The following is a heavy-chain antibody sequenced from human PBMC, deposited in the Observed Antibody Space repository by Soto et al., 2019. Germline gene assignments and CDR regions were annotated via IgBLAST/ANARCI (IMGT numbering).Heavy chain of an antibody. J-gene: IGHJ4*02. CDR1: GLLFENAW. Sequence: EVRLAESGGGLIKPGGSVRLSWVASGLLFENAWMHCVRQAPGKGLEWLGRIKSRHDGGTTDYAAPVKGRVTISRDDSKNTADLQISGLQTEDTGVYFCNTFWGEESGPPRHDDYWGQGTLVTVSS. D-gene: IGHD3-16*01. V-gene: IGHV3-15*07. CDR2: IKSRHDGGTT. CDR3: NTFWGEESGPPRHDDY.